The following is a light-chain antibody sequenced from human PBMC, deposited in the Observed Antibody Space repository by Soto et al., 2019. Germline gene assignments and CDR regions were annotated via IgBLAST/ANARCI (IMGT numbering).Light chain of an antibody. CDR2: DAY. V-gene: IGKV3-11*01. J-gene: IGKJ4*01. CDR1: QSVSSY. Sequence: EIVLTQSPATLSLSPGERATLSGRASQSVSSYLACYQQKPGQAPRLHIYDAYNRATGIPARFSGSWSGTDFTLTISSLEPEDFAVYYCQQRSNWPLTFGGGTKVEIK. CDR3: QQRSNWPLT.